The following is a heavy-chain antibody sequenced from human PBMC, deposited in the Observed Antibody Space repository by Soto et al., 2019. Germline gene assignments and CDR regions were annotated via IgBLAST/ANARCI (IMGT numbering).Heavy chain of an antibody. CDR1: GGSISPYY. D-gene: IGHD6-13*01. V-gene: IGHV4-59*01. CDR2: IYYSGNT. CDR3: ARKGAAASYSHYYMDV. J-gene: IGHJ6*03. Sequence: QVQLQESGPGLVKPSETLSLTCTVSGGSISPYYWSWIRQPPGKGREWIGDIYYSGNTNYKPALESRVTISVDTSRNQFSLKLTSVTAADPAVYYCARKGAAASYSHYYMDVWGRGTTVTVSS.